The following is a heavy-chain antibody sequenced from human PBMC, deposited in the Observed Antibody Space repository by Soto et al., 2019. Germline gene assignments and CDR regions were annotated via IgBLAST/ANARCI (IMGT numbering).Heavy chain of an antibody. V-gene: IGHV3-74*01. J-gene: IGHJ4*02. CDR2: IKGDESDT. Sequence: EVQLVESGGGLVQPGGSLRLSCAASGFSFTTYWMHWVRQAPGKGLVWVSRIKGDESDTNYADSVKGRFTISRDNAQNTLYLQMSSLRAEDTAIYYCARGAYREYYLDHWGQGALVTISA. CDR3: ARGAYREYYLDH. CDR1: GFSFTTYW. D-gene: IGHD3-10*01.